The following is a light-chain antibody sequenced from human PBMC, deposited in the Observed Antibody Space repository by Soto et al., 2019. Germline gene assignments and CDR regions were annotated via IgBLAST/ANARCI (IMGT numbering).Light chain of an antibody. J-gene: IGKJ3*01. CDR2: DAS. Sequence: DIQMTRSPSTLSASVGDRVTITCRASQSISSWLAWYQQKPGKAPKLLIYDASSLESGVPSRFSGSGSGTEFTLTISSLQPDDFATYYCQQYNSYPVFTFGPGTKVDIK. CDR1: QSISSW. CDR3: QQYNSYPVFT. V-gene: IGKV1-5*01.